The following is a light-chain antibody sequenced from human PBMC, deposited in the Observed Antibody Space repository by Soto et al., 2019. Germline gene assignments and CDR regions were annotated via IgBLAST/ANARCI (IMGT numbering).Light chain of an antibody. Sequence: QTVVTQSPSASASLGASVKLTCTLSSGHSSYAIAWHQQQPEKGPRYLMKLNSDGSHSKADGIPDRFSGSSSGAERYLTISSLQSEDEADYYCQTWGTAIWVFGGGTKLTVL. V-gene: IGLV4-69*01. J-gene: IGLJ3*02. CDR3: QTWGTAIWV. CDR2: LNSDGSH. CDR1: SGHSSYA.